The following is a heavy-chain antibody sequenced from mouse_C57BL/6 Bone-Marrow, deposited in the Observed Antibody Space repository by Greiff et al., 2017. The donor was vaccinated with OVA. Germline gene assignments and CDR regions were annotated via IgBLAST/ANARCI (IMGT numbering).Heavy chain of an antibody. CDR2: IYPGGGYT. V-gene: IGHV1-63*01. J-gene: IGHJ2*01. Sequence: QVQLKQSGAELVRPGTSVKMSCKASGYTFTNYWIGWAKQRPGHGLEWIGDIYPGGGYTNYNEKFKGKATLTADKSSSTAYMQFSSLTSEDSAIYYCARWGNYGNYHDYWGQGTTLTVSS. CDR1: GYTFTNYW. CDR3: ARWGNYGNYHDY. D-gene: IGHD2-1*01.